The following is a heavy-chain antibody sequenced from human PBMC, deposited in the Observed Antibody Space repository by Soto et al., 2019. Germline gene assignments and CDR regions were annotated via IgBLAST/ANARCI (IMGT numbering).Heavy chain of an antibody. CDR1: GGSISSYY. CDR3: ARESSGRYDWFDP. D-gene: IGHD3-22*01. J-gene: IGHJ5*02. Sequence: SETLSLTCTVSGGSISSYYWSWIRQPPGKGLEWIGYIHYTGSTNYNPSFNSRVTISLDTPKNQFSLKLTSVRAADTAVYYCARESSGRYDWFDPWGQGTLVTVSS. V-gene: IGHV4-59*01. CDR2: IHYTGST.